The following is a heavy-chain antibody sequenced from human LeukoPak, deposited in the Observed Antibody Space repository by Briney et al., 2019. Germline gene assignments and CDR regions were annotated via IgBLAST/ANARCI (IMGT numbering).Heavy chain of an antibody. Sequence: SQTLSLTCAISGDSVSSNSAAWNWIRQSPSRGLEWLGRTYYRSKWYNDYEVSVRSRITIDPDTSKNQFSLQLNSVTPEDTAVYYCARVYYDSSGFYLSPFDYWGQGTLVTVSS. V-gene: IGHV6-1*01. J-gene: IGHJ4*02. CDR1: GDSVSSNSAA. CDR2: TYYRSKWYN. D-gene: IGHD3-22*01. CDR3: ARVYYDSSGFYLSPFDY.